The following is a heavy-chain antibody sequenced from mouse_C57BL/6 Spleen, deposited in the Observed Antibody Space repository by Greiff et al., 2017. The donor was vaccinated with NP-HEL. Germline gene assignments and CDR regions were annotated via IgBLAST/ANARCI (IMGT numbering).Heavy chain of an antibody. J-gene: IGHJ1*03. CDR1: GFTFSSYA. CDR2: ISSGGDYI. V-gene: IGHV5-9-1*02. D-gene: IGHD1-1*01. Sequence: EVQVVESGEGLVKPGGSLKLSCAASGFTFSSYAMSWVRQTPEKRLEWVAYISSGGDYIYYADTVKGRFTISRDNARNTLYLQMSSLKSEDTAMYYGTGYYGSSCWYFDVWGTGTTVTVSS. CDR3: TGYYGSSCWYFDV.